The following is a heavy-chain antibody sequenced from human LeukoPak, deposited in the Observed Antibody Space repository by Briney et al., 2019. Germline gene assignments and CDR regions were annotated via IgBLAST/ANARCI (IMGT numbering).Heavy chain of an antibody. J-gene: IGHJ6*02. CDR3: ARGFWSGPRSFYYYYGMDV. Sequence: SETLSLTCTVSGGSISSYYWSWIRQPPGKGLEWIGYIYYSGSTSYNPSLKSRVTISVDTSKNQFSLKLSSVTAADTAVYYCARGFWSGPRSFYYYYGMDVWGQGTTVTVSS. V-gene: IGHV4-59*01. D-gene: IGHD3-3*01. CDR2: IYYSGST. CDR1: GGSISSYY.